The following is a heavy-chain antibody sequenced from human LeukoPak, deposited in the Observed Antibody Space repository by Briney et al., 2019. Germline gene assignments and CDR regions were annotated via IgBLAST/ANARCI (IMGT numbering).Heavy chain of an antibody. Sequence: GRTLRLSCAASGFTFSSYSMNWVPQAPGKGLEGGSYISSSSSTIYYADSVKGRFTISRDNAKNSLNLQMNILRAEDTSVYYCARDGYSYGYSYWGQGTLVTVSS. J-gene: IGHJ4*02. D-gene: IGHD5-18*01. V-gene: IGHV3-48*01. CDR1: GFTFSSYS. CDR3: ARDGYSYGYSY. CDR2: ISSSSSTI.